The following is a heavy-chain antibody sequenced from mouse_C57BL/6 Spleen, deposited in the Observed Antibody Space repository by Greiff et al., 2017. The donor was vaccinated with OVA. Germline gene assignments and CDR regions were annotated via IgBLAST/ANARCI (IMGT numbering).Heavy chain of an antibody. CDR2: IHPNSGST. CDR3: ARLPSIYYYGEGAMDY. V-gene: IGHV1-64*01. CDR1: GYTFTSYW. Sequence: QVQLQQSGAELVKPGASVKLSCKASGYTFTSYWMHWVKQRPGQGLEWIGMIHPNSGSTNYNEKFKSKATLTVDKSSSTAYMQLSSLTSEDSAVYYGARLPSIYYYGEGAMDYWGQGTSVTVSS. D-gene: IGHD1-1*01. J-gene: IGHJ4*01.